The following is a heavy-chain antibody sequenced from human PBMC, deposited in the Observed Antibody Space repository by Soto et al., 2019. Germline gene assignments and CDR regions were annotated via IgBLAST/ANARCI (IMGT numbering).Heavy chain of an antibody. CDR3: ARGGSLYWCFDL. V-gene: IGHV1-3*01. CDR2: INAGNGNT. D-gene: IGHD1-26*01. J-gene: IGHJ2*01. CDR1: GYTFTSYA. Sequence: QVQLVQSGAEVKKPGASVKVSCKASGYTFTSYAMHWVRQAPGQRLEWMGWINAGNGNTKYSQKFQGRVTITRRTSARTAYMELSSLRSGDTAVYYCARGGSLYWCFDLWGRGPLVTVSS.